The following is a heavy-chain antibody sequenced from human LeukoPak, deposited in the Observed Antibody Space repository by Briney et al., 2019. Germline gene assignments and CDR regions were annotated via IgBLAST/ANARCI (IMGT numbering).Heavy chain of an antibody. D-gene: IGHD5-12*01. J-gene: IGHJ3*02. V-gene: IGHV4-4*07. CDR3: ARVPSTKWRTDAFDI. CDR1: GGSISSYY. Sequence: PSETLSLTCTVSGGSISSYYWSWIRQPAGKGLEWIGRIYTSGSTNYNPSLKSRVTISVDTSKNQFSLKLSSVTAADTAVYYCARVPSTKWRTDAFDIWGQGTMVTVPS. CDR2: IYTSGST.